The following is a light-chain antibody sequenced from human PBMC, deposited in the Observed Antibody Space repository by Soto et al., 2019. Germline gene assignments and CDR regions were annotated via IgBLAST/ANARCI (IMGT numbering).Light chain of an antibody. CDR1: QSVSSN. CDR3: QQFNNWPSIT. Sequence: EIVMTQSPATLSVSPGERATLSCRASQSVSSNLAWYQQKPGQAPRLLIYGASTRATGIPAGFSGSGSGTEFTLTISSLQSEDFAVYYCQQFNNWPSITFGQGTRLE. J-gene: IGKJ5*01. V-gene: IGKV3-15*01. CDR2: GAS.